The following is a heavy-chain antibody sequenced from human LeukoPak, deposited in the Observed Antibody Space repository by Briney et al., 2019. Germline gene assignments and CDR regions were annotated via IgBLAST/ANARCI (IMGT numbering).Heavy chain of an antibody. D-gene: IGHD5-18*01. V-gene: IGHV1-18*01. CDR1: GYNFNNYG. CDR3: ARGRRAASIQLWF. CDR2: ISAYNGNT. Sequence: GASVKVSCKASGYNFNNYGITWVRQAPGQGLEWMGWISAYNGNTNYAQKLQGRVTMTRNTSISTAYMELSSLRSEDTAVYYCARGRRAASIQLWFWGQGTLVTVSS. J-gene: IGHJ4*02.